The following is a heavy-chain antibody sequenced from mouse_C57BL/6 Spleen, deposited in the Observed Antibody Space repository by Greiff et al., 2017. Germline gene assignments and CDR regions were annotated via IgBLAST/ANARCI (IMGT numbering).Heavy chain of an antibody. V-gene: IGHV5-17*01. CDR3: ARGGLIDY. CDR2: ISSGSSTI. D-gene: IGHD3-3*01. CDR1: GFTFSDYG. Sequence: EVKVEESGGGLVKPGGSLKLSCAASGFTFSDYGMHWVRQAPEKGLEWVAYISSGSSTIYYADTVKGRFTISRDNAKNTLFLQMTSLRSEDTAMYYCARGGLIDYWGQGTTLTVSS. J-gene: IGHJ2*01.